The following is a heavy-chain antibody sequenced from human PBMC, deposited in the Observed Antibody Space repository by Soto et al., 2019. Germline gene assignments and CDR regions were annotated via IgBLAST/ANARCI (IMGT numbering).Heavy chain of an antibody. Sequence: SETLSLTCTVSGGSISSTSHYSGWLRQPPGKGLEWIGSIYYSGSTYYNPSLQSRFTISVDTSKNQFSLKLSSVTAAYTSVYCFSRHAYRSGSVDHWGQGTLVTVSS. CDR2: IYYSGST. V-gene: IGHV4-39*01. CDR3: SRHAYRSGSVDH. CDR1: GGSISSTSHY. D-gene: IGHD6-19*01. J-gene: IGHJ4*01.